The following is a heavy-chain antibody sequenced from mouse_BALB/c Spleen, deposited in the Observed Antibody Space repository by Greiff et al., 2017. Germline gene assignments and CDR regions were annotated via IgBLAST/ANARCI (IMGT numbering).Heavy chain of an antibody. V-gene: IGHV1-7*01. D-gene: IGHD2-1*01. CDR3: ARSGYGNLWFAY. CDR2: INPSTGYT. CDR1: GYTFTSYW. J-gene: IGHJ3*01. Sequence: VQVVESGAELAKPGASVKMSCKASGYTFTSYWMHWVKQRPGQGLEWIGYINPSTGYTEYNQKFKDKATLTADKSSSTAYMQLSSLTSEDSAVYYCARSGYGNLWFAYWGQGTLVTVSA.